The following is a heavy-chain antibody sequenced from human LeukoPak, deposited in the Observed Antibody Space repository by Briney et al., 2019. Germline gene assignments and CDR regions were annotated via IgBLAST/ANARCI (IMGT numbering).Heavy chain of an antibody. CDR1: GGTFNSYA. CDR3: AKDEVWRNWFDP. J-gene: IGHJ5*02. Sequence: SVKVSCKASGGTFNSYAISWVRQAPGQGLEWMGRIIPILGIANYARKFQGRVTITADKSTSTAYMELSSLRSEDTAVYYCAKDEVWRNWFDPWGQGTLVTVSS. V-gene: IGHV1-69*04. D-gene: IGHD3-3*01. CDR2: IIPILGIA.